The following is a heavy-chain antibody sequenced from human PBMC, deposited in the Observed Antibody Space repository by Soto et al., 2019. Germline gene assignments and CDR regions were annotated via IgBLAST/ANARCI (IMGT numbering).Heavy chain of an antibody. CDR2: IGTRSDI. CDR1: GFTFSTYS. V-gene: IGHV3-21*01. D-gene: IGHD2-21*02. J-gene: IGHJ6*02. Sequence: GALRLSCAASGFTFSTYSMHWVRQAPGKGLEWVSSIGTRSDIYYADSVKGRFTISRDNAKNSLSLQMNSLRAEDTGVYYCAREETAWPLAYGLDVWXQGTTATVSS. CDR3: AREETAWPLAYGLDV.